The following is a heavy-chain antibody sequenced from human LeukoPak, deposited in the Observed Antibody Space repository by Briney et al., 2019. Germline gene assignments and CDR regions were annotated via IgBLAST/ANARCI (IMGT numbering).Heavy chain of an antibody. Sequence: GGSLRLSCAGSGFTLSSSCMRWVRQAPGKGPVWVAHVSPGGNITNYADSVKGPFILYRDNANLTLFLQMNRLRAEETAAYYCASDLSFSPDHWGQGPLVTVSS. CDR1: GFTLSSSC. J-gene: IGHJ4*02. CDR3: ASDLSFSPDH. CDR2: VSPGGNIT. V-gene: IGHV3-74*01.